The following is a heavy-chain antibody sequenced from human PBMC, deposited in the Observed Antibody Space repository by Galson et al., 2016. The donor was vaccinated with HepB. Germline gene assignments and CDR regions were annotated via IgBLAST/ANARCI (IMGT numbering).Heavy chain of an antibody. D-gene: IGHD1-1*01. Sequence: SLRLSCAESGFTLSRFWMSWVRQAPGKGLEWVANINQDGSQKNYVDSVEGRFTISRDYAKNSLYLQMSSLRAEDTAVYYCASEPTKSNEGYWGQGTLVSVSS. CDR3: ASEPTKSNEGY. CDR1: GFTLSRFW. J-gene: IGHJ4*02. CDR2: INQDGSQK. V-gene: IGHV3-7*03.